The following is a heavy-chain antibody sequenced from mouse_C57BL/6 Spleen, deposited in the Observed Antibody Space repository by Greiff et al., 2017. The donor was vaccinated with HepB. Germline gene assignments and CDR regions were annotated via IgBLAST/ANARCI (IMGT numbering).Heavy chain of an antibody. Sequence: QVQLQQSGPGLVQPSQSLSITCTVSGFSLTSYGVHWVRQSPGKGLEWLGVIWRGGSTDYNAAFMSRLSSTKDNSKSQVFFKMNSLQADDTAIYYCAKNYDYDGARAMDYWGQGTSVTVSS. CDR2: IWRGGST. CDR1: GFSLTSYG. D-gene: IGHD2-4*01. CDR3: AKNYDYDGARAMDY. V-gene: IGHV2-5*01. J-gene: IGHJ4*01.